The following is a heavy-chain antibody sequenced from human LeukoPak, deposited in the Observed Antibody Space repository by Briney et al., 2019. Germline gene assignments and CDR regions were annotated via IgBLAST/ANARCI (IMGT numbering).Heavy chain of an antibody. J-gene: IGHJ4*02. Sequence: PGASLRLSCAASGFTFNRYSMNWVRQAPGKGLEWISYISSSGTTIYYADSVQGRFIISRDNARNSLYLQMNSLRAEDTAVYYCVRDDDRPDNGLDYWGQGTLVTVSS. CDR3: VRDDDRPDNGLDY. V-gene: IGHV3-48*01. CDR1: GFTFNRYS. D-gene: IGHD3-22*01. CDR2: ISSSGTTI.